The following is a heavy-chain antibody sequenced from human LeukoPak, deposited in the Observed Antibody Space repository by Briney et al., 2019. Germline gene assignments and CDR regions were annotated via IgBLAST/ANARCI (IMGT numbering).Heavy chain of an antibody. D-gene: IGHD5-24*01. V-gene: IGHV3-23*01. CDR1: GFTFSNYA. J-gene: IGHJ4*01. Sequence: GGSLRLSCGASGFTFSNYAMSWIRQAPGKGLEWVSVVSGNADKTYYAASVRGRFTISRDNSKNTLYLQMNSLRAEDTALYYCVKDLGFRYTFDYWGHGALVTVSS. CDR3: VKDLGFRYTFDY. CDR2: VSGNADKT.